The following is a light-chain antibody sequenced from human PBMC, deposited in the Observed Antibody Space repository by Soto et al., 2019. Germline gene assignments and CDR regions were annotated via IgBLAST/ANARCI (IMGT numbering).Light chain of an antibody. V-gene: IGKV1-27*01. J-gene: IGKJ4*01. CDR1: QGIAPY. CDR3: QKYNSAPLP. Sequence: DVQMTQSPSSLSAFVGDRVTITCRASQGIAPYLAWFQQKPGKVPKLLIYATSTLQSGVPSRFRGSGSGTDCNLTIKSLQPEDVGTYYCQKYNSAPLPFGGGTKVEIK. CDR2: ATS.